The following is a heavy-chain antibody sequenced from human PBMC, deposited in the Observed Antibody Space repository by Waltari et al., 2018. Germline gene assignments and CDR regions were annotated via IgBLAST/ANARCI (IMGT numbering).Heavy chain of an antibody. CDR1: GFTFHNHG. D-gene: IGHD3-3*01. V-gene: IGHV3-33*01. Sequence: QVQLVESGGCVVQSGRSMRLSWVGSGFTFHNHGMNWVRQAPGKGLGWVAVIWYDGSNKNYVDSVKGRFTISRDNSKNTMYLEMNRLRAEDTAVYFCARGDGGSGLGASDIWGQGTMVTVSS. CDR3: ARGDGGSGLGASDI. J-gene: IGHJ3*02. CDR2: IWYDGSNK.